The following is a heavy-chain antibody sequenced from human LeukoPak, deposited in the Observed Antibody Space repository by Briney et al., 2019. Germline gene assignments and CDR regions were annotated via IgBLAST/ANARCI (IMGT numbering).Heavy chain of an antibody. V-gene: IGHV6-1*01. CDR3: AREGWFGEPPSHWFDP. CDR1: GDSVSSKSAT. D-gene: IGHD3-10*01. CDR2: TYYTSKWYN. Sequence: SQTLSLTCAFSGDSVSSKSATWNWIRQSPSRGLEWLGRTYYTSKWYNDYAVSVKSRITINPDTSKNQFSLQLNSVTPEDTAVYYCAREGWFGEPPSHWFDPWGQGILVTVSS. J-gene: IGHJ5*02.